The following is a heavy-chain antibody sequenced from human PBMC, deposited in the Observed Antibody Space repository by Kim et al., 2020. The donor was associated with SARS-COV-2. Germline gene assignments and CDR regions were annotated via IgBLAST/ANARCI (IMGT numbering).Heavy chain of an antibody. CDR1: GSTLSSYA. Sequence: GRSLRLSCAASGSTLSSYAMHWVRQAPGKGLEWVAVISYDGSNKYYADSVKGRFTIYRDNSKNTLYLQMNSLRAEDTAVYYCARGPLLWFGELFDYWGQG. J-gene: IGHJ4*02. D-gene: IGHD3-10*01. CDR2: ISYDGSNK. V-gene: IGHV3-30*04. CDR3: ARGPLLWFGELFDY.